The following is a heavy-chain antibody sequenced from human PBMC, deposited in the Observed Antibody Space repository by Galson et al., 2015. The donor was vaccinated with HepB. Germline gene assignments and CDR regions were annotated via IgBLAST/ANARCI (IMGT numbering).Heavy chain of an antibody. Sequence: LSLTCAVSGGSISSSNWWSWVRQPPGKGLEWIGEIYHSGSTNYNPSLKSRVTISVDKSKNQFSLKLSSVTAADTAVYYCARDRVAARRANGRNHYYYYGMDVWGQGTTVTVSS. D-gene: IGHD6-6*01. V-gene: IGHV4-4*02. CDR2: IYHSGST. J-gene: IGHJ6*02. CDR1: GGSISSSNW. CDR3: ARDRVAARRANGRNHYYYYGMDV.